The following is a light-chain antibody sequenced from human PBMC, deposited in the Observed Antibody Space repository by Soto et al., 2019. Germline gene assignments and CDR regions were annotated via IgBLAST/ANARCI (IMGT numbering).Light chain of an antibody. V-gene: IGLV1-40*01. CDR2: GNN. J-gene: IGLJ3*02. Sequence: QSVLTQPPSVSGAPGQRVTISCTGSRSNLGAGYDVHWYQQVPGTAPKLLIHGNNNRPSGVPDRFSGSKSGTSASLAITGLQAEDEADYYCQSSDSSLSCVWVFGGGTKLTVL. CDR1: RSNLGAGYD. CDR3: QSSDSSLSCVWV.